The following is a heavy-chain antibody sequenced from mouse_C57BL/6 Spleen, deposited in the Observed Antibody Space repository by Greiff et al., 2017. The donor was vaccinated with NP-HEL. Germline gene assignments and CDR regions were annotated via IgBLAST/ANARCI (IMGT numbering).Heavy chain of an antibody. CDR3: ARFSYYDYDGYFDV. D-gene: IGHD2-4*01. CDR1: GYTFTDYY. V-gene: IGHV1-26*01. CDR2: INPNNGGT. Sequence: VQLQQSGPELVKPGASVKISCKASGYTFTDYYMNWVKQSHGKSLEWIGDINPNNGGTSYNQKFKGKATLTVDKSSSTAYMELRSLTSEDSAVYYCARFSYYDYDGYFDVWGTGTTVTVSS. J-gene: IGHJ1*03.